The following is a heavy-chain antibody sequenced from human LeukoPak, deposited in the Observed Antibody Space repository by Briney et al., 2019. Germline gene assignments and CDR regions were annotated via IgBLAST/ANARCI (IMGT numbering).Heavy chain of an antibody. CDR1: GGSISSYY. Sequence: KTSETLSLTCTVSGGSISSYYWSWIRQPPGKGLEWIGYIYYSGSTNYNPSLKSRVTISVDTSKNQFSLKLSSVTAADTAVYYCARDHPHYYDSSGYDAFDIWGQGTMVTVSS. D-gene: IGHD3-22*01. CDR2: IYYSGST. J-gene: IGHJ3*02. CDR3: ARDHPHYYDSSGYDAFDI. V-gene: IGHV4-59*01.